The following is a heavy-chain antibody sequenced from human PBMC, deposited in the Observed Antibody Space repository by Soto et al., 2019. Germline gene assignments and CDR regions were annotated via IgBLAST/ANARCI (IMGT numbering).Heavy chain of an antibody. CDR1: GGSFSGYY. J-gene: IGHJ6*02. D-gene: IGHD3-9*01. V-gene: IGHV4-34*01. CDR3: ARGRSRYFDWLSYYYYGMDV. Sequence: SETLSLTCAVYGGSFSGYYWSWIHQPPGKGLEWIGEINHSGSTNYNPSPKSRVTISVDTSKNQFSLKLSSVTAADTAVYYCARGRSRYFDWLSYYYYGMDVWGQGTTVTVPS. CDR2: INHSGST.